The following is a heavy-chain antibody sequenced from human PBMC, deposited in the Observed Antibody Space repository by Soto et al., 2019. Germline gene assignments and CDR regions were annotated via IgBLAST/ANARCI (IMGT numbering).Heavy chain of an antibody. J-gene: IGHJ6*02. CDR2: INSDGSST. D-gene: IGHD5-12*01. CDR1: GFTFSSYW. V-gene: IGHV3-74*01. Sequence: GGSLRLSCAASGFTFSSYWMHWVRQAPGKGLVWVSRINSDGSSTGYADSVKGRFTISRDNAKNTLYLQMNSLRAEGTAVYYCARSYDLDGMDVWGQGTTVTVSS. CDR3: ARSYDLDGMDV.